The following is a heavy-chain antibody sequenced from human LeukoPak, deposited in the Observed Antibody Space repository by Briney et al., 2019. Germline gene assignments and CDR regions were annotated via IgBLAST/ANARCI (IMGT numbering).Heavy chain of an antibody. J-gene: IGHJ4*02. CDR1: GFTFNSYA. Sequence: GGSLRLSCAASGFTFNSYAMSWVRQVPGKGLEWVSAISGSDGSTYYADSVKGRFTISRDNSKNTLYLQMNSLRAEDTAVYYCAKDLYTSRYACCFDYWGQGTLVTVSS. CDR2: ISGSDGST. CDR3: AKDLYTSRYACCFDY. D-gene: IGHD6-13*01. V-gene: IGHV3-23*01.